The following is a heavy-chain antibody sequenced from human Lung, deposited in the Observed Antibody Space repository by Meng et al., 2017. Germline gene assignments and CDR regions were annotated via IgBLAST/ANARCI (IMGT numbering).Heavy chain of an antibody. V-gene: IGHV4-4*02. Sequence: QLQLQESGPRLVQPSGTLSLACAVSGDSITRTQWWSWLRQTPGKGLEWIGEISHSGSTVYRPSLQGRVSISLDKSSNEFSLKLTSVTAADTAVYYCARETLRELGLFHYWGQGILVTVAS. CDR3: ARETLRELGLFHY. D-gene: IGHD1-7*01. CDR1: GDSITRTQW. CDR2: ISHSGST. J-gene: IGHJ4*02.